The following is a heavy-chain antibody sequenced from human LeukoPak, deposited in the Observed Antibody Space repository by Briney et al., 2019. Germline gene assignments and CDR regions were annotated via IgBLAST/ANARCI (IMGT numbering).Heavy chain of an antibody. J-gene: IGHJ5*02. D-gene: IGHD3-10*01. CDR3: ARQYYYGSGSYYKRGLNWFDP. CDR1: GYSISSGYY. V-gene: IGHV4-38-2*02. CDR2: INHSGST. Sequence: SETLSLTCTVSGYSISSGYYWGWIRQPPGKGLEWIGEINHSGSTNYNPSLKSRVTISVDTSKNQFSLKLSSVTAADTAVYYCARQYYYGSGSYYKRGLNWFDPWGQGTLVTVSS.